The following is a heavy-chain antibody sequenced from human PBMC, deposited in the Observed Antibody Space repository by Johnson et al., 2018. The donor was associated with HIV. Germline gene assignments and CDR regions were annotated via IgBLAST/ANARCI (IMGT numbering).Heavy chain of an antibody. CDR1: GFTVSSNY. CDR2: IRSKAYGGTT. J-gene: IGHJ3*02. D-gene: IGHD6-13*01. V-gene: IGHV3-22*02. CDR3: SRGIAAAGTPVAFDI. Sequence: EVQLVESGGGLVQPGGSLRLSCAASGFTVSSNYMSWVRQAPGKGLEWVGFIRSKAYGGTTEYAASVKGRFTISTDDSKNTDSLQMKSLKTEDTAIYYCSRGIAAAGTPVAFDIWGQGTMVTVSS.